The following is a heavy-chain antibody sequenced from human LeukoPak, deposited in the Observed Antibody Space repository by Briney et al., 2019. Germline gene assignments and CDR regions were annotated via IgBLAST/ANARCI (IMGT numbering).Heavy chain of an antibody. D-gene: IGHD4-17*01. V-gene: IGHV3-48*02. J-gene: IGHJ4*02. CDR3: ASDTTNYDYGDTRGKFDY. CDR1: GFTFSSYS. Sequence: GGSLRLSCAASGFTFSSYSMNWDRQAPGRGLEWVSYISSSSSTIYYADSVKGRFTISRDNAKNSLYLQMNSLRDEDTAVYYCASDTTNYDYGDTRGKFDYWGQGTLVTVSS. CDR2: ISSSSSTI.